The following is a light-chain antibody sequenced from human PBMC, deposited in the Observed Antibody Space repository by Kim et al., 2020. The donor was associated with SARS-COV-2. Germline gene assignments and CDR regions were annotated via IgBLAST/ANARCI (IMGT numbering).Light chain of an antibody. CDR1: QSIGYS. CDR2: AAL. V-gene: IGKV1-39*01. CDR3: QQTYRTPT. J-gene: IGKJ4*01. Sequence: SASVGDRVTITCRASQSIGYSLNWYQQRPGKAPKVLIYAALSLHVGVPSRFSGSGSGTEFILNISSLQHEDFATYYCQQTYRTPTFGGGTKVDIK.